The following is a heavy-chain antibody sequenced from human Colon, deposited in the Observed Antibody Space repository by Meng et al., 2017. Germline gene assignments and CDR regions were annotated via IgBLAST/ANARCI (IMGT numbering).Heavy chain of an antibody. V-gene: IGHV1-2*02. CDR1: GYNFLSYF. D-gene: IGHD6-19*01. CDR2: IDPRNGDT. Sequence: GGEEKKPVAAVKVSCKTFGYNFLSYFMHGVRQAPGQGLEWMGYIDPRNGDTRYHQKFQGRVTMTRDTSITTAYMEMTDLRDDDTAVYYCARDLAGLGGFWGQGTLVTVSS. CDR3: ARDLAGLGGF. J-gene: IGHJ4*02.